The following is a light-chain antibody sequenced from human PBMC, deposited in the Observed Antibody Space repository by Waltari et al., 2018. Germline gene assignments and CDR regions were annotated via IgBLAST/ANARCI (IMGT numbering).Light chain of an antibody. J-gene: IGKJ2*01. CDR2: GAS. CDR3: QQYNNWPLT. V-gene: IGKV3-15*01. CDR1: QSVSRN. Sequence: EIVMTQSPATLSVSPGERATLPCRASQSVSRNLAWYQQKPGQATRLLIYGASTSAAGIPARFSGSGSGTEFTLTISSLQSEDFVFYYCQQYNNWPLTFGQGTKLEIK.